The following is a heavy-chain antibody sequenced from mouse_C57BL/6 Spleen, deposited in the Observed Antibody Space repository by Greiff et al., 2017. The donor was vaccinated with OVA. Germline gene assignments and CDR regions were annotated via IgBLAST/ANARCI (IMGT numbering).Heavy chain of an antibody. CDR3: AREAYDSLVAY. CDR2: IYPGDGDT. D-gene: IGHD2-4*01. V-gene: IGHV1-80*01. CDR1: GYAFSSYW. Sequence: QVHVKQSGAELVKPGASVKISCKASGYAFSSYWMNWVKQRPGKGLEWIGQIYPGDGDTNYNGKFKGKATLTADKSSSTAYMQLSSLTSEDSAVYFCAREAYDSLVAYWGQGTLVTVSA. J-gene: IGHJ3*01.